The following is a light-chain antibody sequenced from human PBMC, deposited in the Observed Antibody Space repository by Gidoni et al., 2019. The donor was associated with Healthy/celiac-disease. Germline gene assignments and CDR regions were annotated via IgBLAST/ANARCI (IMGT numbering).Light chain of an antibody. Sequence: DIQMTQSPSSLSASVGDRVTITCRASQSISSYLNLYQQKPGKAPKLLIYAASSLQSGVPSRFSGSGSGTDFTLTIISLQPADFATYYCQQSYGTLWTFGQGTKVEIK. J-gene: IGKJ1*01. CDR3: QQSYGTLWT. CDR2: AAS. V-gene: IGKV1-39*01. CDR1: QSISSY.